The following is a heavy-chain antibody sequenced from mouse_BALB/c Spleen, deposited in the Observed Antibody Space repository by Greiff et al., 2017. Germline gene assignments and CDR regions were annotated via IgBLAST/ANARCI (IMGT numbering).Heavy chain of an antibody. Sequence: VQVVESGAELVRPGTSVKVSCKASGYAFTNYLIEWVKQRPGQGLEWIGVINPGSGGTNYNEKFKGKATLTADKSSSTAYMQLSSLTSDDSAVYFCARRITTVVADYFDYWGQGTTLTVSS. CDR3: ARRITTVVADYFDY. V-gene: IGHV1-54*01. CDR2: INPGSGGT. CDR1: GYAFTNYL. J-gene: IGHJ2*01. D-gene: IGHD1-1*01.